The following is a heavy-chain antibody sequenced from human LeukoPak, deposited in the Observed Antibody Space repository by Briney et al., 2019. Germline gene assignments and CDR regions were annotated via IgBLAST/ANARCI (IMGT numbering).Heavy chain of an antibody. D-gene: IGHD4-17*01. Sequence: PSETLSLTCTVSGGSISIYYGSWIRQPPGKGLEWIGYIYYSGSTNYNPSLKSRVTISVDTSKNQFSLKLSSVTAADTAVYYCARLQDGDYRRLGVNWFDPWGQGTLVTVSS. CDR1: GGSISIYY. CDR2: IYYSGST. V-gene: IGHV4-59*01. CDR3: ARLQDGDYRRLGVNWFDP. J-gene: IGHJ5*02.